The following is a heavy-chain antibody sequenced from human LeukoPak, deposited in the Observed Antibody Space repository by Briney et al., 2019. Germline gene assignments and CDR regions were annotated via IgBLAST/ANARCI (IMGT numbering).Heavy chain of an antibody. Sequence: GGSLRLSCAASGFTFSRYGMHWVRQAPGKGLEWVAVIWYDGSNQYYADSVKGRFTISRDNSKNTLYLQMNSLRAEDTAVYYCARDHKPWELSSFDYWGQGTLVTVS. J-gene: IGHJ4*02. V-gene: IGHV3-33*01. CDR3: ARDHKPWELSSFDY. CDR1: GFTFSRYG. D-gene: IGHD1-26*01. CDR2: IWYDGSNQ.